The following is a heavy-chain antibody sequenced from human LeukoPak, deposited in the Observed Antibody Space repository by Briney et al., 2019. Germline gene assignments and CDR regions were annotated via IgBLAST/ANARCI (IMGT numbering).Heavy chain of an antibody. CDR3: ARALPDFWSANTPGAYFDY. D-gene: IGHD3-3*01. CDR2: IIPIFGTA. CDR1: GGTFSSYA. V-gene: IGHV1-69*05. J-gene: IGHJ4*02. Sequence: SVKVSCKASGGTFSSYAISWVRQAPGQGLEWMGGIIPIFGTANYAQKYQGRVTITTDESTSTAYMELSSLRSEDTAVYYCARALPDFWSANTPGAYFDYWGQGTLVTVSS.